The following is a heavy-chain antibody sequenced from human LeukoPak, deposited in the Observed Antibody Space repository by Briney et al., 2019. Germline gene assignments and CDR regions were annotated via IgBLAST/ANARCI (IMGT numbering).Heavy chain of an antibody. D-gene: IGHD3-10*01. J-gene: IGHJ4*02. Sequence: SETLSLTCTVSGGSISSYYWSWIRQPPGKGLEWIGYIYYSGSTNYNPSLKSRVTISVDTSKNQFSLKLSSVTAADTAVYYCAQGPVDYYGSGSYLIWGQGTLVTVSS. V-gene: IGHV4-59*01. CDR2: IYYSGST. CDR1: GGSISSYY. CDR3: AQGPVDYYGSGSYLI.